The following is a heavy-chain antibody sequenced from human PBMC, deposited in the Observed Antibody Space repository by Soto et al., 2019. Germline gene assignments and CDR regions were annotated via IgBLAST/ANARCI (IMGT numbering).Heavy chain of an antibody. V-gene: IGHV4-31*03. CDR2: IYYSGST. Sequence: QVQLQESGPGLVKPSQTLSLTCTVSGGSISSGGYYWSWIRQHPGKGLEWIGYIYYSGSTYYNPXXKSRVTISVDXXKXQXXLKLSSVTAADTAVYYCARSEKGYCSGGSCYFFDYWGQGTLVTVSS. D-gene: IGHD2-15*01. CDR3: ARSEKGYCSGGSCYFFDY. CDR1: GGSISSGGYY. J-gene: IGHJ4*02.